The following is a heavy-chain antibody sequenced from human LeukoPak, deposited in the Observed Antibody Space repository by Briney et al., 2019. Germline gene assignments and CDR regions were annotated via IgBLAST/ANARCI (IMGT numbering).Heavy chain of an antibody. V-gene: IGHV4-34*01. J-gene: IGHJ5*02. CDR1: GGSFSGYY. Sequence: PSETLSLTCAVYGGSFSGYYWSWIRQPPGKGLEWIGEINHSGSTNYNPSLKSRVTISVDTSKNQFSLKLSSVTAADTAVYYCAKKGSNLEIVGGTAWFDPWGQGTLVTVSS. CDR2: INHSGST. CDR3: AKKGSNLEIVGGTAWFDP. D-gene: IGHD1-26*01.